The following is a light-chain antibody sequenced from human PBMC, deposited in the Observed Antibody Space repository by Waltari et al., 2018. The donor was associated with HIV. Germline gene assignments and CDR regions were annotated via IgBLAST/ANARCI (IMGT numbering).Light chain of an antibody. V-gene: IGLV2-14*01. CDR3: SSYTSSNTVI. CDR2: EVS. J-gene: IGLJ2*01. CDR1: SRDVGGYSY. Sequence: QSALTQPASVSGPPGQSISISCTGTSRDVGGYSYVSWYQQHPGKAPKLIIYEVSDRPSGVSNRFSGSKSGNTASLTISGLQAEDEADYYCSSYTSSNTVIFGGGTKLTVL.